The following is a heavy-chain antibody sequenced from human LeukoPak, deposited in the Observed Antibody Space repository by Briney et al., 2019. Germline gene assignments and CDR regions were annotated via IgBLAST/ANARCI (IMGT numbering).Heavy chain of an antibody. J-gene: IGHJ4*02. CDR3: TVVRGVTEYYFDY. CDR1: GFTFSSYA. V-gene: IGHV3-30-3*01. Sequence: GGSLRLSCAASGFTFSSYAMHWVRQAPGKGLEWVAVISYDGSNKYYADSVKGRFTISRDNSKNTLYLQMNSLRAEDTAVYYCTVVRGVTEYYFDYWGQGTLVTVSS. D-gene: IGHD3-10*01. CDR2: ISYDGSNK.